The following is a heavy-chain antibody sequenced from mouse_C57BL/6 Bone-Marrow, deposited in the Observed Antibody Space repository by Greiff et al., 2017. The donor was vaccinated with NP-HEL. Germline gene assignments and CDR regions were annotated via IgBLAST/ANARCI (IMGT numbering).Heavy chain of an antibody. CDR2: IDPEDGDT. J-gene: IGHJ2*01. V-gene: IGHV14-1*01. Sequence: VQLQQSGAELVRPGASVKLSCTASGFNIKDYYMHWVKQRPEQGLEWIGRIDPEDGDTEYAPKFQGKATMTADTSSNTAYLQLSSLTSEDTAVYYCTTDYHGSSWRDYWGQGTTLTVSS. CDR3: TTDYHGSSWRDY. CDR1: GFNIKDYY. D-gene: IGHD1-1*01.